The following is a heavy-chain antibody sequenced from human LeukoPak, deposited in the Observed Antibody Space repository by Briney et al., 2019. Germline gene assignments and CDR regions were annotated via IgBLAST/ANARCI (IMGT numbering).Heavy chain of an antibody. Sequence: PGGSLRLSCAASGFTVSSTYMNWVRQAPGKGLEWVSVIYSGGATYYADSVKGRFTISRDNSKNTLYLQMNSLRAGDTAVYYCARGYGPDYWGKGTLVTVSS. D-gene: IGHD2-15*01. CDR3: ARGYGPDY. CDR1: GFTVSSTY. J-gene: IGHJ4*02. V-gene: IGHV3-53*01. CDR2: IYSGGAT.